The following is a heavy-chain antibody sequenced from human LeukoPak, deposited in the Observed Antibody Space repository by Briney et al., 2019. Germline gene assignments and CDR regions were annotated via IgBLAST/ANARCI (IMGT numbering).Heavy chain of an antibody. Sequence: SEALSLTCAVYGGSFSGYYWTWIRQPPGKGLEWIGEINHSGNTNYNPSLKSRVAISVDTSKNQFSLKLSSVIAADTAMYYCARSKDGSGFAAYWGQGTQVTVSS. CDR1: GGSFSGYY. J-gene: IGHJ4*02. D-gene: IGHD3-22*01. CDR2: INHSGNT. V-gene: IGHV4-34*01. CDR3: ARSKDGSGFAAY.